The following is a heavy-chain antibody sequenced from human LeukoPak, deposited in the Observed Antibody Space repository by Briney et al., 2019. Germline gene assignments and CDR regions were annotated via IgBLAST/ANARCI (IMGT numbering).Heavy chain of an antibody. J-gene: IGHJ4*02. V-gene: IGHV1-18*01. D-gene: IGHD5-18*01. CDR1: GYTFTSYG. Sequence: ASVKVSCKASGYTFTSYGISWVRQAPGQGLEWMGWISAYSLNTNYAQNFQGRVTMTTDTSTSTAYMELRSLRSDDTAVYYCARRNSYGLRDWGQGTLVTVSS. CDR3: ARRNSYGLRD. CDR2: ISAYSLNT.